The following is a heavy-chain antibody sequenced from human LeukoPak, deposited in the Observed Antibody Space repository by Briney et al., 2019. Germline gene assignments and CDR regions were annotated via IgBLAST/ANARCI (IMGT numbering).Heavy chain of an antibody. J-gene: IGHJ6*03. CDR3: ATVPTPPFYYYYMDV. CDR1: GGSISSSSYY. V-gene: IGHV4-39*07. CDR2: IYYSGST. D-gene: IGHD2-15*01. Sequence: PSETLSLTCTVSGGSISSSSYYWGWIRQPPGKGLEWIGSIYYSGSTYYNPSLKSRVTISLDTSKNQFSLKLSSVTAADTAVYYCATVPTPPFYYYYMDVWGKGTTATVSS.